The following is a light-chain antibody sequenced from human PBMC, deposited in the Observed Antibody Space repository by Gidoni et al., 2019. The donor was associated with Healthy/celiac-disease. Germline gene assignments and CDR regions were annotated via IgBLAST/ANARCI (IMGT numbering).Light chain of an antibody. CDR2: AAS. CDR3: QQNYSTEGAT. J-gene: IGKJ3*01. V-gene: IGKV1-39*01. Sequence: DIQMTQSPSSLSASVGDRVTITCRASQSISSYLNWYQQKPGKAPKLLIYAASSLQSGVPSRFSGSGSGTDFTLTISSLQPEDFATYYCQQNYSTEGATFGPGTKVDIK. CDR1: QSISSY.